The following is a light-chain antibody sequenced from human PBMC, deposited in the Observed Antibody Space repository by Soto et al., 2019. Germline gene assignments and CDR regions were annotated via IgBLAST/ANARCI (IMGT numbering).Light chain of an antibody. J-gene: IGKJ4*01. Sequence: EIVMTQSPVTLSVSPGEGATLSCRASQSVSSSLAWYQQKPGQAPRLLIYGASTRATGIPARFSGSGFGTEFTLTISNLQSEDFAVYYCQQYNKWPPLTFGGGTKVEIK. CDR1: QSVSSS. CDR3: QQYNKWPPLT. V-gene: IGKV3-15*01. CDR2: GAS.